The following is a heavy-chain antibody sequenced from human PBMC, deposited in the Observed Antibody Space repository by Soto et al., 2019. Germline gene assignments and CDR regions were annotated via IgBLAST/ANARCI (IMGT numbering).Heavy chain of an antibody. D-gene: IGHD3-9*01. J-gene: IGHJ6*03. CDR2: INEDSTYI. Sequence: EVQLVESGGGLVKPGGSLRLSCAASGFTFSTYSMNWVRQAPGEGLEWVSSINEDSTYIYYAGSVRGRFTISRDNAEDSLYLQMNSLRAEDTAVYYCVGDFGRYFRTGYMDVWGDGATVTVSS. V-gene: IGHV3-21*02. CDR1: GFTFSTYS. CDR3: VGDFGRYFRTGYMDV.